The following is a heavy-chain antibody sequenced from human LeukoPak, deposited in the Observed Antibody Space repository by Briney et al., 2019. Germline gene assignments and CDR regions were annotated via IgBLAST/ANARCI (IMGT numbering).Heavy chain of an antibody. CDR3: ASLPSNTVTHDY. CDR1: GYSISSGYY. CDR2: IYHSGST. D-gene: IGHD4-11*01. Sequence: SETLSLTCAVSGYSISSGYYWGWIRQPPGKGLEWIGTIYHSGSTHYNPSLKSRVTLSVDTSKNQFSLKLRSVTAADTAVYYCASLPSNTVTHDYWGQGTLVTVSS. V-gene: IGHV4-38-2*01. J-gene: IGHJ4*02.